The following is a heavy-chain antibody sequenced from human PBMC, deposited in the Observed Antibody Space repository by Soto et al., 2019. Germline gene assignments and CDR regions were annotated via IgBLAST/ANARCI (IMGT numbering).Heavy chain of an antibody. Sequence: PGGSLRLSCAASGFTFSSYAMNWVRQAPGKGLEWVSAISGSGGSTYYADSVKGRFTTSRDNSKNTLYLQMNSLRAEDTAVYYCAKTPGPGGSGYYYFDYCGQGTPGTV. V-gene: IGHV3-23*01. CDR3: AKTPGPGGSGYYYFDY. CDR2: ISGSGGST. CDR1: GFTFSSYA. D-gene: IGHD3-10*01. J-gene: IGHJ4*02.